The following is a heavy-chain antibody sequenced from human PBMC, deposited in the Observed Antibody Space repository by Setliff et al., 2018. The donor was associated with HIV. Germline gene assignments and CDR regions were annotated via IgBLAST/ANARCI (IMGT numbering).Heavy chain of an antibody. CDR1: GFTFSSYA. CDR2: ISSSSSYI. V-gene: IGHV3-21*01. J-gene: IGHJ4*02. D-gene: IGHD6-13*01. Sequence: GGSLRLSCAASGFTFSSYAVHWVRQAPGKGLEWVSSISSSSSYIYYADSVKGRFTISRDNAKNSLYLQMNSLRAEDTAVYYCARDMEGSSWFDYWGQGTLVTVSS. CDR3: ARDMEGSSWFDY.